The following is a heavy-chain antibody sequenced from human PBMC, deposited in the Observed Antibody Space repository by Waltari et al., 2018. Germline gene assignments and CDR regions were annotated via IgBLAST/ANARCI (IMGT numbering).Heavy chain of an antibody. Sequence: QVQLVQSGAEVKKPGASVKVSCKVSGYTLTELSMHWVRQAPGKGLDWMGGLDPEDGETIYEQKVQGRVTMTEDTSTDTAYMEPSSQRSEYTAVYYCATGPIMSTFGGVHVDYWGQGTLVTVSS. CDR1: GYTLTELS. J-gene: IGHJ4*02. D-gene: IGHD3-16*01. CDR2: LDPEDGET. CDR3: ATGPIMSTFGGVHVDY. V-gene: IGHV1-24*01.